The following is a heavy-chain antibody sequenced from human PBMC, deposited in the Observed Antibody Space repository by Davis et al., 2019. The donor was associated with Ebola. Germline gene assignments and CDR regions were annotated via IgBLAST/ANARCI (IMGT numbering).Heavy chain of an antibody. Sequence: SETLSLTCTVPGGSISSYYWSWTRQPPGKGLEWIGYIYYSGSTNYNPSLKSRVTISVDTSKNQFSLKLSSVTAADTAVYYCARLSAGVNNWFDPWGQGTLVTVSS. D-gene: IGHD3-16*02. CDR2: IYYSGST. V-gene: IGHV4-59*01. CDR3: ARLSAGVNNWFDP. CDR1: GGSISSYY. J-gene: IGHJ5*02.